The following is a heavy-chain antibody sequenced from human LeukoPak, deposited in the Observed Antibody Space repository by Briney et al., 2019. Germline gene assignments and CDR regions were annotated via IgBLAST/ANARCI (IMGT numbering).Heavy chain of an antibody. J-gene: IGHJ6*02. CDR2: VFDSGST. CDR1: GGSISSYY. V-gene: IGHV4-59*08. CDR3: ARRVATSSPLCYYGMDV. Sequence: PSETLSLTCTVSGGSISSYYWTWVRQPPGKGLEWIGYVFDSGSTKYSPSLKSRVTISLDTSKNQFSLKLSYVTAADTAVYYCARRVATSSPLCYYGMDVWGQGTTVTVSS. D-gene: IGHD5-12*01.